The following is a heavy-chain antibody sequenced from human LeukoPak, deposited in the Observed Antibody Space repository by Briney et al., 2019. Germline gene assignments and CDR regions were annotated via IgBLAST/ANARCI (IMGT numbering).Heavy chain of an antibody. Sequence: GGSLRLSCAASGLIFSCYWMHWVRQVPGKGLVWVSRINGDGSTTTYADSVKGRFTISRDNGKNTLYLEMNSLRAEDTAVYYCARGLGGYSSSWYYYDYWGQGTLVTVSS. CDR1: GLIFSCYW. CDR2: INGDGSTT. CDR3: ARGLGGYSSSWYYYDY. D-gene: IGHD6-13*01. J-gene: IGHJ4*02. V-gene: IGHV3-74*01.